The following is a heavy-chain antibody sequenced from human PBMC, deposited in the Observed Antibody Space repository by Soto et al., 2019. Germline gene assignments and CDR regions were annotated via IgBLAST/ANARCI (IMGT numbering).Heavy chain of an antibody. V-gene: IGHV4-59*08. J-gene: IGHJ4*02. CDR1: DGSINGYI. Sequence: SETLSLTCTVSDGSINGYIWSWIRQPPGKGLEWIGYISSTGSTDYYPSLKSRVTISVDTSKNQFYLNLFSMTAADTAIYYCARHEGGNTYDYWGPGTLVTVSS. CDR2: ISSTGST. CDR3: ARHEGGNTYDY.